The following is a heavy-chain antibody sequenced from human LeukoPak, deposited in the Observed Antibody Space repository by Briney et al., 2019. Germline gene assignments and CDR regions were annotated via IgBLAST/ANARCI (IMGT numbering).Heavy chain of an antibody. Sequence: ASVKVSCKVSGYTLTELSMHWVRQAPGKGLEWMGGFDPEDGETIYAQKFQGRVTMTEDTSTDTAYMELSSLRSEDTAVYYCATAPPGIVGAQGFYFDYWGQGTLVTVSS. CDR1: GYTLTELS. V-gene: IGHV1-24*01. CDR3: ATAPPGIVGAQGFYFDY. J-gene: IGHJ4*02. CDR2: FDPEDGET. D-gene: IGHD1-26*01.